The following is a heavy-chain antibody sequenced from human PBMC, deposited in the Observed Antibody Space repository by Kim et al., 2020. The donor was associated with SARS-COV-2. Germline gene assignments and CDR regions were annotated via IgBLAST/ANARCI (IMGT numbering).Heavy chain of an antibody. CDR1: GFAVYRFA. D-gene: IGHD6-19*01. CDR3: AKDHPSPGWPTFGD. Sequence: GGSLRLSCAASGFAVYRFAMNWVRQAPGKGLEWISAITNNNAKTYYQDSVKGRFTISRDESKNIVYLHMSSLRVEDTAVYYCAKDHPSPGWPTFGDWGQGNLVAVSS. J-gene: IGHJ4*02. CDR2: ITNNNAKT. V-gene: IGHV3-23*01.